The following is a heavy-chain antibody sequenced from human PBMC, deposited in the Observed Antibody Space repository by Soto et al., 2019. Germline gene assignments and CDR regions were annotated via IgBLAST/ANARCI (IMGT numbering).Heavy chain of an antibody. Sequence: SETLSLTCNVSGGSISSYYWSWIRQPPGKGLEWIGYIYYSGSTNYNPSLKSRVTISVDTSKNQFSLKLSSVTAADTAVYYCARVSWAXYYYGSGSYYYYYGMDVWGQGTTVTVSS. J-gene: IGHJ6*02. CDR1: GGSISSYY. CDR2: IYYSGST. CDR3: ARVSWAXYYYGSGSYYYYYGMDV. V-gene: IGHV4-59*01. D-gene: IGHD3-10*01.